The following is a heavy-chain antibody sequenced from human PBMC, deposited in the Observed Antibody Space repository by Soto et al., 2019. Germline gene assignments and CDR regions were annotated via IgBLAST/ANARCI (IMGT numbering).Heavy chain of an antibody. CDR1: GGSISSSSYY. D-gene: IGHD4-17*01. Sequence: SETLSLTCTVSGGSISSSSYYWGWIRQPPGKGLEWIGSIYYSGSTYYNPSLKSRVTISVDTPKNQFSLKLSSVTAADTAVYYCARHFGDYVYFDYWGQGTLVTVSS. V-gene: IGHV4-39*01. CDR3: ARHFGDYVYFDY. J-gene: IGHJ4*02. CDR2: IYYSGST.